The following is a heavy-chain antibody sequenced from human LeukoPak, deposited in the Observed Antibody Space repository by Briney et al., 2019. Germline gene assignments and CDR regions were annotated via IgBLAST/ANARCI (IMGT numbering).Heavy chain of an antibody. Sequence: SETLSLTCTVSGGSISSSSYYWGWIRQPPGKGLEWIGSIYYSGRTYYNPSLESRVNISVDTSKNQFSLKLSSVTAADTAVYYCASDYYYDSSWRQGTLVTVSS. D-gene: IGHD3-22*01. CDR3: ASDYYYDSS. CDR2: IYYSGRT. CDR1: GGSISSSSYY. J-gene: IGHJ4*02. V-gene: IGHV4-39*01.